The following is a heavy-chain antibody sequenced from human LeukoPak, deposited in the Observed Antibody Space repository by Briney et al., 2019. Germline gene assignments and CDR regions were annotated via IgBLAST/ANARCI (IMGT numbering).Heavy chain of an antibody. Sequence: GASVKVSCKASGYTFTSYGINWVRQAPGQGLEWMGGIIPIFGTANYAQKLQGRVTITADESTSTAYMELSSLRSEDTAVYYCARGAPFGPHYYDSSGSYFQHWGQGTLVTVSS. CDR1: GYTFTSYG. D-gene: IGHD3-22*01. CDR3: ARGAPFGPHYYDSSGSYFQH. V-gene: IGHV1-69*13. J-gene: IGHJ1*01. CDR2: IIPIFGTA.